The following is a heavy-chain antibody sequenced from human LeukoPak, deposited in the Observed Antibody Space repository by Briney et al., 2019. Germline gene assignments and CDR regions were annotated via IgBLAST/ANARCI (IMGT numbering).Heavy chain of an antibody. Sequence: ASVKVSCKASGYTFSTYGISWVRPAPGQGLEWMGWISPYNDNTEYAQKFQGRVTMTTDTSTSTAYMELRSLRSDDTAVYYCARDPPHSSGPNSPCFEYWGQGTLVTVSS. CDR2: ISPYNDNT. J-gene: IGHJ4*02. CDR1: GYTFSTYG. CDR3: ARDPPHSSGPNSPCFEY. D-gene: IGHD6-19*01. V-gene: IGHV1-18*01.